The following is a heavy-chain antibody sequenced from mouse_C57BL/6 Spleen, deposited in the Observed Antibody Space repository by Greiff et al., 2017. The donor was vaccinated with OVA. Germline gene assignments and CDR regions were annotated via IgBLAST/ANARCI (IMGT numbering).Heavy chain of an antibody. CDR2: IYTGSGNT. V-gene: IGHV1-76*01. D-gene: IGHD4-1*01. Sequence: VQLQQSGAELVRPGASVKLSCKASGYTFTDYYINWVKQRPGQGLEWLARIYTGSGNTFYNEKLKGKATLTAEKSSSTAYMQLSSLTSEDSAVYFCARLEAWDVGNYWGQGTSLTVSS. J-gene: IGHJ2*02. CDR1: GYTFTDYY. CDR3: ARLEAWDVGNY.